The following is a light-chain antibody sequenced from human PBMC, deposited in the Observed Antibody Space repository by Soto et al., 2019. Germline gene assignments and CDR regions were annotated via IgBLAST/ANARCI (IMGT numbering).Light chain of an antibody. CDR3: QQRSNWLIT. CDR1: QSVSSY. Sequence: EIVLTQSPATLSLSPGERATLSCRASQSVSSYLAWYQQKPGQAPRLLIYDASNRATGIPARFSGSGSGTDFTLTISSLEPEDCAVYYCQQRSNWLITVGQGTKVDI. J-gene: IGKJ1*01. CDR2: DAS. V-gene: IGKV3-11*01.